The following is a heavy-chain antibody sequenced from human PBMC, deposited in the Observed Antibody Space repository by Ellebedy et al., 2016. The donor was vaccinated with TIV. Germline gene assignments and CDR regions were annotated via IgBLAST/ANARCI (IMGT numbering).Heavy chain of an antibody. V-gene: IGHV4-38-2*02. Sequence: MPSETLSLTCIVSGHSISNAYYWGWIRQSPGEGLEYIGRIFHTGSTYYNPSLKSRVTISVDTSKNQFSLKLSSVTAADTAVYYCARVADDAFDIWGQGTMVTVSS. J-gene: IGHJ3*02. CDR2: IFHTGST. CDR3: ARVADDAFDI. CDR1: GHSISNAYY.